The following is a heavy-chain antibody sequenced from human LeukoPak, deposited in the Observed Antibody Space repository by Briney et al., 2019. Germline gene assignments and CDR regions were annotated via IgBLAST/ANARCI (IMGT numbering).Heavy chain of an antibody. D-gene: IGHD3-22*01. V-gene: IGHV1-8*01. CDR1: GYTFTSYD. J-gene: IGHJ4*02. Sequence: ASVKVSCKASGYTFTSYDINWVRQATGQGLEWMGWMNPNSGNTGYAQKFQGRVTMTRNTSISIAYMELSSLRSEDTAVYYCVKARDFYDSSGYIRGFDYWGQGTLVTVSS. CDR2: MNPNSGNT. CDR3: VKARDFYDSSGYIRGFDY.